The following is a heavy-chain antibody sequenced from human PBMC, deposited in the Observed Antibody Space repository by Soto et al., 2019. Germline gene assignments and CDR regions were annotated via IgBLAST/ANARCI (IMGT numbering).Heavy chain of an antibody. CDR3: ATIMISGGGVSALDAFDM. Sequence: SGPTLVNPTQTLTLTCPFSGFSLSTIRVGVAWIRQPPGKALEWLAIIYWDDDRRYSPSLKTRLAITKDTSKNQGVLTMTNLDPGGTAKHYCATIMISGGGVSALDAFDMWGQGTMVTVSS. J-gene: IGHJ3*02. CDR2: IYWDDDR. CDR1: GFSLSTIRVG. D-gene: IGHD3-16*01. V-gene: IGHV2-5*02.